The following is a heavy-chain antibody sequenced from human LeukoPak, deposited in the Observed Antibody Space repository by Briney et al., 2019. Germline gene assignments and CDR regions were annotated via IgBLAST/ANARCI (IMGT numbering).Heavy chain of an antibody. CDR3: ARVTASPMDYYDSSGYSKIDP. V-gene: IGHV4-30-4*08. CDR2: IYYSGST. J-gene: IGHJ5*02. D-gene: IGHD3-22*01. Sequence: PSQTLSLTCTVSGGSISSGDYYWSWIRQPPGKGLEWIGYIYYSGSTYYNPSLKSRVTISVDTSKNQFSLKLSSVTAADTAVYYCARVTASPMDYYDSSGYSKIDPWGQGTLVTVSS. CDR1: GGSISSGDYY.